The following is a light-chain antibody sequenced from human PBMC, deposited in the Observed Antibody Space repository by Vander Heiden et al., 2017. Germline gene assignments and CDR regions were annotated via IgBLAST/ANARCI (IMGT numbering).Light chain of an antibody. Sequence: AIWMTQSPSLLSASTGDRVTISCRMSQVISSYLAWYQQKPGKAPELLIYAASTLQSGVPSRFSGSGSGTDFTLTSSCLQSEDFATYYCQQYYSFPRTFGQGTKLEIK. J-gene: IGKJ2*01. CDR2: AAS. CDR1: QVISSY. CDR3: QQYYSFPRT. V-gene: IGKV1D-8*02.